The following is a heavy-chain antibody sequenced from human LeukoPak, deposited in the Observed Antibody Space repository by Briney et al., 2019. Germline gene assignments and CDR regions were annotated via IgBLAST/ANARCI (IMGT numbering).Heavy chain of an antibody. J-gene: IGHJ4*02. Sequence: GGSLRLSCAASGFTFSSYWMSWVRQAPGKGLEWVANIKQDGSEKYYVDSVKGRFTISRDNAKNSLYLQMNSLRAEDTAVYYCARGWVTMVRGVIYFDYWGQGTLVTVSS. CDR1: GFTFSSYW. CDR3: ARGWVTMVRGVIYFDY. D-gene: IGHD3-10*01. CDR2: IKQDGSEK. V-gene: IGHV3-7*01.